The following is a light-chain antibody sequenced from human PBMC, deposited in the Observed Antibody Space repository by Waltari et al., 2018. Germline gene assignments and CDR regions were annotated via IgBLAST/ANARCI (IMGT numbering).Light chain of an antibody. CDR2: EVS. V-gene: IGLV2-14*01. CDR3: SSYTSSSTWV. Sequence: QSALTQPAPVSGSPGQSLTLPCTGTSSDVGGYNYASWYQQPPGKAPKLMIYEVSNRPSGVSNRFSGSKSGNTASLTISGLQAEDEADYYCSSYTSSSTWVFGGGTKLTVL. CDR1: SSDVGGYNY. J-gene: IGLJ3*02.